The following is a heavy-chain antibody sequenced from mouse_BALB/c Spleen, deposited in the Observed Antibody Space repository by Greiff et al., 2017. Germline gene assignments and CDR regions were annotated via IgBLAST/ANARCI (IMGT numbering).Heavy chain of an antibody. D-gene: IGHD1-1*01. CDR2: ISSGGSYT. Sequence: EVKLVESGGDLVKPGGSLKLSCAASGFTFSSYGMSWVRQTPDKRLEWVATISSGGSYTYYPDSVKGRFTISRDNAKNTLYLQMSSLKSEDTAMYYCARQNYVEAMDYWGQGTSVTVSS. CDR3: ARQNYVEAMDY. V-gene: IGHV5-6*01. CDR1: GFTFSSYG. J-gene: IGHJ4*01.